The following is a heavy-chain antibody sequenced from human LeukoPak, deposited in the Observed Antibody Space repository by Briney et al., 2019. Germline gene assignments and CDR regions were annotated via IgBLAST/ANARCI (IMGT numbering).Heavy chain of an antibody. D-gene: IGHD6-13*01. CDR1: GFTFSSYS. CDR3: ARDHSSSWHRRSYGMDV. Sequence: GGSLRLSCAASGFTFSSYSMNWVRQAPGKGLEWVSSISSSSSYIYYIDSVKGRFTISRDNAKNSLYLQMNSLRAEDTAVYYCARDHSSSWHRRSYGMDVWGQGTTVTVSS. V-gene: IGHV3-21*01. CDR2: ISSSSSYI. J-gene: IGHJ6*02.